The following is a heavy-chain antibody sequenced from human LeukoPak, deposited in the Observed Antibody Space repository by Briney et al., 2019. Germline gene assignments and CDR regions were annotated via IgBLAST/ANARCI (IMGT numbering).Heavy chain of an antibody. D-gene: IGHD1-1*01. V-gene: IGHV3-11*04. CDR3: PRDPRTVRI. J-gene: IGHJ4*02. Sequence: GSLRLSCSASGFTFSDNYMTWVRQAPGKGLEWLSYISGNGGVIQYADSVQGQFTIYRDNAKNLLYLQMDSLRVEDPAIYYCPRDPRTVRIWGQGTLVTVSS. CDR2: ISGNGGVI. CDR1: GFTFSDNY.